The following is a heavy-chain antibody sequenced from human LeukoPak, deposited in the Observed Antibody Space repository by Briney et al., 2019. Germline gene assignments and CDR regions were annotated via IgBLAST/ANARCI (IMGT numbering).Heavy chain of an antibody. D-gene: IGHD2/OR15-2a*01. V-gene: IGHV4-59*01. CDR3: AKGSGWLPEY. CDR1: GGSITNNY. CDR2: AYCSGGS. Sequence: SETLSLTCTVSGGSITNNYWTWVRQPPGNRLEWIGNAYCSGGSHYNPSLKSRVTISLDTSKNQISLRLNFVTPADTAVYFCAKGSGWLPEYWGQGILVTVSS. J-gene: IGHJ4*02.